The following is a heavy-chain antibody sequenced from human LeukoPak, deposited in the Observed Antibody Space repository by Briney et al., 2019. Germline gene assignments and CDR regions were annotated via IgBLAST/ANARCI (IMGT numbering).Heavy chain of an antibody. D-gene: IGHD6-19*01. CDR1: GFTFSTYG. Sequence: GGSLRLSCAASGFTFSTYGMSWVRQAPGKGLEWVSGISGSGGSTYYADSVKGRFTISRDNSKNTLYLQMNSLRVEDTAVYYCAKVIAVAGAFDYWGQGTLVTVSS. CDR2: ISGSGGST. J-gene: IGHJ4*02. CDR3: AKVIAVAGAFDY. V-gene: IGHV3-23*01.